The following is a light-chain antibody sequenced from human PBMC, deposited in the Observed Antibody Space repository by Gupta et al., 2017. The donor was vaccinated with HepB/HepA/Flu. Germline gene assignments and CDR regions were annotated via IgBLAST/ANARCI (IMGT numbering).Light chain of an antibody. J-gene: IGLJ2*01. CDR3: SSYTSSSTLVV. V-gene: IGLV2-14*03. CDR2: DVS. CDR1: SIDVCGYNY. Sequence: QSALTQPASVSGSPGQLITISCTGTSIDVCGYNYVSWYQQHPGKAPQLMIYDVSNRPSGVSNRFSGSKSGNTASLTISGLQAEDEADYYCSSYTSSSTLVVFGGGTKLTVL.